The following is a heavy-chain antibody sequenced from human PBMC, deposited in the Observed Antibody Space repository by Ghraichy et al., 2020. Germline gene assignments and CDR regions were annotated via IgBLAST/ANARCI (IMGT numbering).Heavy chain of an antibody. V-gene: IGHV4-34*01. CDR1: GGSFSGYY. Sequence: GSLRLSCAVYGGSFSGYYWSWIRQPPGKGLEWIGEINHSGSTNYNPSLKSRVTVSVDTSMNQFSLKLSSVTAADTAVYYCARGTHNYGMDVWGQGTTVTVSS. J-gene: IGHJ6*02. CDR2: INHSGST. CDR3: ARGTHNYGMDV.